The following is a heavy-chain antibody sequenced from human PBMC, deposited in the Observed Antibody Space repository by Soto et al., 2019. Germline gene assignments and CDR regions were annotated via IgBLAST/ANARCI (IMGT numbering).Heavy chain of an antibody. J-gene: IGHJ4*02. D-gene: IGHD6-13*01. CDR3: ARAWGIAAAIDY. CDR2: ISAYNGNT. CDR1: GYTFTNFG. V-gene: IGHV1-18*01. Sequence: ASVKVSCKASGYTFTNFGISWVRQAPGQGLEWMGWISAYNGNTSYAQKFQGRVTMTRDTSTSTVYMELSSLRSEDTAVYYCARAWGIAAAIDYWGQGTLVTVSS.